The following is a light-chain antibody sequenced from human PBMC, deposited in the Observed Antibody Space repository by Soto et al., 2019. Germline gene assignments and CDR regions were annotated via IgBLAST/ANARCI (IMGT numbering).Light chain of an antibody. CDR2: AAS. Sequence: DIQLTQSPSFLSASVGDRVTITCRASQGISSYLAWYQQKPGKAPKLLIYAASTLQSGVPSRFSGSGSGTEFTLTISSLQPEDFATYYCQQLNSYPAITFGQGTRWRL. CDR1: QGISSY. J-gene: IGKJ5*01. V-gene: IGKV1-9*01. CDR3: QQLNSYPAIT.